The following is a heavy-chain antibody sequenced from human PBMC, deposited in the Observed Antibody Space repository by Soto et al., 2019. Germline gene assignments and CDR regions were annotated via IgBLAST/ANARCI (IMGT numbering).Heavy chain of an antibody. Sequence: SETLSLTCAVYGGSFSGYYWTWIRQPPGTGLEWIGEINHSGSTNYNPSLKSRVIISLDTSKSQFSLKLSSVTAADTAVYYCAKLAGYCSGNSCHGDYAMDVWGQGTTVTVSS. CDR1: GGSFSGYY. V-gene: IGHV4-34*01. CDR3: AKLAGYCSGNSCHGDYAMDV. CDR2: INHSGST. J-gene: IGHJ6*02. D-gene: IGHD2-15*01.